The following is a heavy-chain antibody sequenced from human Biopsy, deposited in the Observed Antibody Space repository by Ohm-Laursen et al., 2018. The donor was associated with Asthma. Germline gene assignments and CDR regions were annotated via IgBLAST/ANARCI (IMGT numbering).Heavy chain of an antibody. CDR3: ARGDSSGWSHYYFDY. J-gene: IGHJ4*02. V-gene: IGHV4-31*03. CDR1: GASISSGGYY. D-gene: IGHD6-19*01. Sequence: SQTLSLTCTVSGASISSGGYYWSWIRHHPGSGLEWIGYIDYSGTTYYNPSLKSRVSLSPGTSKNQFSLRLSSLTAADTAVYYCARGDSSGWSHYYFDYWGQGTLVTVSS. CDR2: IDYSGTT.